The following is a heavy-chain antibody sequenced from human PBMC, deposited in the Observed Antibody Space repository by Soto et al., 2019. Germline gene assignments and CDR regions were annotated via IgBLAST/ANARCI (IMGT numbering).Heavy chain of an antibody. Sequence: GGSLRLACAASGFVFARSDMNWVRQRPGKGLEWVSNINYSGVSTYYSDAVKGRFTISRDNSRNILHLEMNSLTVDDTAVYYCVSDPNWEWGYWGQGTPVTVSS. D-gene: IGHD1-26*01. V-gene: IGHV3-23*01. J-gene: IGHJ4*02. CDR2: INYSGVST. CDR3: VSDPNWEWGY. CDR1: GFVFARSD.